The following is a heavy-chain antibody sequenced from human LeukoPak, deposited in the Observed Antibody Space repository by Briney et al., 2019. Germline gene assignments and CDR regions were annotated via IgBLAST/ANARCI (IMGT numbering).Heavy chain of an antibody. CDR2: MNPNSGNT. V-gene: IGHV1-8*01. Sequence: ASVKVSCKASGFTFTSHDIIWVRQATGRGLEWMGWMNPNSGNTGYAQKFQGRVTMTRNTSISTAYMELSSLRSEDTAVYYCARETVVPAAIDYWGQGTLVTVSS. CDR1: GFTFTSHD. D-gene: IGHD2-2*01. CDR3: ARETVVPAAIDY. J-gene: IGHJ4*02.